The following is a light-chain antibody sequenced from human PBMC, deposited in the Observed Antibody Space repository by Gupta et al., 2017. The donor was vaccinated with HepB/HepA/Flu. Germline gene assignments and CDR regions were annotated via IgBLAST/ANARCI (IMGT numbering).Light chain of an antibody. CDR2: DVN. Sequence: MIYDVNQRPSGVPDRFSGSKSANTASLTISGLQAEDEADYYCCSYAGSYSFVVFGGGTKLTVL. J-gene: IGLJ2*01. V-gene: IGLV2-11*01. CDR3: CSYAGSYSFVV.